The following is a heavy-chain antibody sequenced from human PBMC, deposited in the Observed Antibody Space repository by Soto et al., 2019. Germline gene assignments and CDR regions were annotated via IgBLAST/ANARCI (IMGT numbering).Heavy chain of an antibody. J-gene: IGHJ4*02. CDR1: GGSISSGGYY. CDR2: IYYSGST. D-gene: IGHD3-10*01. V-gene: IGHV4-31*03. Sequence: SETLSLTCTVSGGSISSGGYYWSWTRQHPGKGLEWIGYIYYSGSTYYNPSLKSRVTISVDTSKNQFSLKLSSVTAADTAVYYCARNSGVPNNDYRGQGTLVTGSS. CDR3: ARNSGVPNNDY.